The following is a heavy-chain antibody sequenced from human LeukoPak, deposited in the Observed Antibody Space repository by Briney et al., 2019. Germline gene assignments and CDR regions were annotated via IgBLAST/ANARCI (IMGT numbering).Heavy chain of an antibody. Sequence: ASVKVSCKTSRYAFTSSGISWVRQAPGHGLEWMGWISAYNGNTNYAQKLQGRVTMTTDTSTSTAYMELRSLISDDTAVYYCARGHYYDSSGAFDIWGQGTMVTVS. CDR3: ARGHYYDSSGAFDI. V-gene: IGHV1-18*01. CDR2: ISAYNGNT. D-gene: IGHD3-22*01. CDR1: RYAFTSSG. J-gene: IGHJ3*02.